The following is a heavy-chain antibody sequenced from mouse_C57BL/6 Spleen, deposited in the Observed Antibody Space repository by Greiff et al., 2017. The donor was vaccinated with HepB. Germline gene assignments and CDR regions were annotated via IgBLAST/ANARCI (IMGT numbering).Heavy chain of an antibody. CDR3: ARSGGSGLAY. J-gene: IGHJ3*01. V-gene: IGHV1-82*01. CDR1: GYAFSSSW. Sequence: QVQLQQSGPELVKPGASVKISCKASGYAFSSSWMNWVKQRPGKGLEWIGRIYPGDGDTNYNGKFKGKATLTADKSSSTAYMQLSSLTSEDSAVYFCARSGGSGLAYWGQGTLVTVSA. CDR2: IYPGDGDT. D-gene: IGHD1-1*02.